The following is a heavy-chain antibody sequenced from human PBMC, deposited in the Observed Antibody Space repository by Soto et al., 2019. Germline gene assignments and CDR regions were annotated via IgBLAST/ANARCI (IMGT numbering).Heavy chain of an antibody. J-gene: IGHJ3*01. Sequence: QVQLQESGPGLVKPSETLSLTCTVSGGSISSYYWSWIRQPPGKGLEWIGYIYYSGSTNYNNALKSRFTVSLDTSTNQFSLKLSSLTAADTAVYYCSSRWGDAFDFWSQGTMLTVSS. V-gene: IGHV4-59*08. CDR2: IYYSGST. D-gene: IGHD3-16*01. CDR3: SSRWGDAFDF. CDR1: GGSISSYY.